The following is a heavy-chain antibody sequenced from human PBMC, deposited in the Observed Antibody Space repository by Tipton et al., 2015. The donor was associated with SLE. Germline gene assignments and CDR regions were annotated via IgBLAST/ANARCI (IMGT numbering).Heavy chain of an antibody. CDR2: INHSGGT. V-gene: IGHV4-34*01. Sequence: TLSLTCAVYGGSFSGYYWSWIRQPPGKGLEWIGEINHSGGTNYNPSLESRVTISVDTSKNQFSLKLSSVTAADTAVYYCARAPGLDRDYYDYYYRDVWGKGTTVTVAS. J-gene: IGHJ6*03. CDR3: ARAPGLDRDYYDYYYRDV. CDR1: GGSFSGYY. D-gene: IGHD3/OR15-3a*01.